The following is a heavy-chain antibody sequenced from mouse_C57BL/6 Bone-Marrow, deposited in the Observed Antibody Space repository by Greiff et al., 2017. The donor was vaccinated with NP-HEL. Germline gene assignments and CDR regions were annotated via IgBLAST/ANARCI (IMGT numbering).Heavy chain of an antibody. J-gene: IGHJ2*01. Sequence: QVQLQQSGAELARPGASVKMSCKASGYTFTSYTMHWVKQRPGQGLEWIGYINPSSGYTKYNQKFKDKATLTVDKSSSTAYMQLSSLPSEDSAVYYCARGYDNYPYYLDYWGQGTTLTVSS. CDR1: GYTFTSYT. V-gene: IGHV1-4*01. CDR3: ARGYDNYPYYLDY. CDR2: INPSSGYT. D-gene: IGHD2-1*01.